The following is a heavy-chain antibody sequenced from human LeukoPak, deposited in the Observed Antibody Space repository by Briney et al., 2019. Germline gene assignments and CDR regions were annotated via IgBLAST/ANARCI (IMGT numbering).Heavy chain of an antibody. CDR2: IYPGDSDT. D-gene: IGHD2-15*01. CDR3: ARSSCSGGSCYSTNWFDP. J-gene: IGHJ5*02. CDR1: GSSFTSYW. V-gene: IGHV5-51*01. Sequence: GESLKISCKGSGSSFTSYWIGWVRQMPGKGLEWMGIIYPGDSDTRYSPSFQGQVTISADKSISTAYLQWSSLKASDTAMYYCARSSCSGGSCYSTNWFDPWGQGTLVTVSS.